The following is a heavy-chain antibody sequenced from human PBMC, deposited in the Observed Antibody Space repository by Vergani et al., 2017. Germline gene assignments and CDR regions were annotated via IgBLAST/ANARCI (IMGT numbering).Heavy chain of an antibody. Sequence: QITLKESGPALVKPTQTLTLTCTFSGFSLSTSEVGVAWIRQPPGKALEWLAHIFSNDEKSYSTSLKSRLTISKDTSKSQVVLTMTNMDPVDTATYYCARIFAPYYYYYYMDVWGKGTTVTVSS. CDR2: IFSNDEK. V-gene: IGHV2-26*01. J-gene: IGHJ6*03. CDR1: GFSLSTSEVG. CDR3: ARIFAPYYYYYYMDV.